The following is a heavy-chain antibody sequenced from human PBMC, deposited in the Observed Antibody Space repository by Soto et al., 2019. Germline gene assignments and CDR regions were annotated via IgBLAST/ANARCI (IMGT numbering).Heavy chain of an antibody. CDR2: ISSSSSTI. D-gene: IGHD3-22*01. Sequence: GGSLRLSCAASGFTFSSYSMNWVRQAPGKGLEWVSYISSSSSTIYYADSVKGRFTISRDYAKNSLYLQMNSLRDEDTAVYYCARGLYYYDSRGYWGYWGQGTLVTVSS. V-gene: IGHV3-48*02. CDR1: GFTFSSYS. CDR3: ARGLYYYDSRGYWGY. J-gene: IGHJ4*02.